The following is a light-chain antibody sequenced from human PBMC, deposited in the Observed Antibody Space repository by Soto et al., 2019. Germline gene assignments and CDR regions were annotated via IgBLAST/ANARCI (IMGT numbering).Light chain of an antibody. V-gene: IGKV3-20*01. CDR2: GAS. Sequence: DIVSTQSPVILSLSTGERDTLSCRASQSVTNRYLAWYQQKPGQAPRLLFFGASIRDTGIPDRFSGSGSGTDFTLTINRLEPEDSAVYYCHQYGSSPGTFGPGTKV. CDR3: HQYGSSPGT. J-gene: IGKJ1*01. CDR1: QSVTNRY.